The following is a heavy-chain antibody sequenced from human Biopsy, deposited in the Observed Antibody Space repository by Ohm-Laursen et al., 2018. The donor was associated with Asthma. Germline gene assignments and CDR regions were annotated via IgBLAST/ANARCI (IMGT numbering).Heavy chain of an antibody. CDR1: GDAMSTSGSY. J-gene: IGHJ2*01. CDR3: ARAVSSSSYWYFDL. D-gene: IGHD6-6*01. V-gene: IGHV4-39*02. CDR2: IYFSGRT. Sequence: SETLSLTCIVSGDAMSTSGSYWGWIRQSPGKGLEWIGGIYFSGRTYYNPSLESRVTISADTSKNHFSLKGTSVTAADTAVYYCARAVSSSSYWYFDLWGRGDLVTVSS.